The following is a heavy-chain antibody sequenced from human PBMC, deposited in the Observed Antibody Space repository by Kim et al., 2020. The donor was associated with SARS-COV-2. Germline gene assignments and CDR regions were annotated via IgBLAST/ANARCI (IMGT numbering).Heavy chain of an antibody. CDR3: AKVSSGSSGWFEYFHH. CDR2: IRDNGGST. D-gene: IGHD6-19*01. CDR1: GFTFNNYA. Sequence: GGSLRLSCAASGFTFNNYAMSWVRLAPGKGLEWVAGIRDNGGSTKYADSVKGRFSISRDNSKNTLYLQMDSLRAEDTAVYYCAKVSSGSSGWFEYFHHWGQGTLVTVSS. V-gene: IGHV3-23*01. J-gene: IGHJ1*01.